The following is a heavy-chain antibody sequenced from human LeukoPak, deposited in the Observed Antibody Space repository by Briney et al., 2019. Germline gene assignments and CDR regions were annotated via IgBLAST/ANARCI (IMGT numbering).Heavy chain of an antibody. CDR1: GGSISSYY. V-gene: IGHV4-4*07. CDR3: ARDEDTTLARAFDI. Sequence: SETLSLTCTVSGGSISSYYWSWIRQPAGKGLEWIGRIYTSGSTNYNPSLKSRVTMSVDTSKNQFSLNLRSVTAADTAMYYRARDEDTTLARAFDIWGQGTMVTVSS. CDR2: IYTSGST. D-gene: IGHD5-18*01. J-gene: IGHJ3*02.